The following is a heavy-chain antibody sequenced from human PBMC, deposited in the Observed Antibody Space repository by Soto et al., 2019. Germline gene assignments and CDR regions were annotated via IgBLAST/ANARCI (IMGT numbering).Heavy chain of an antibody. CDR3: ARPVEMATISRSYLFY. J-gene: IGHJ4*02. V-gene: IGHV1-69*01. D-gene: IGHD5-12*01. CDR2: IIPIFGTG. CDR1: GGTFSNYA. Sequence: VQLVQSGAEVKKPGSSVKVSCKASGGTFSNYAINWVRQAPGQGLEWMGGIIPIFGTGNYAQKFQGRVTITADESTSTAYLDLSGLRPEDTAVYYCARPVEMATISRSYLFYWGQGTLVTVSS.